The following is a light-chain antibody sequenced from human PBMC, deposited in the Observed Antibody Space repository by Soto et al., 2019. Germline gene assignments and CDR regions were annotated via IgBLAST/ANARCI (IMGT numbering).Light chain of an antibody. CDR2: CAA. CDR1: QSHSDGY. Sequence: MVMTQSPPTLSVSPGKRATPSCRPSQSHSDGYLPWYQQKPGQAPSLFIYCAASRATGIPVRFSGSGSGTDFTLPISRLEPEDFAVYYCQQYGRSPKTFGQGTKVDIK. V-gene: IGKV3-20*01. CDR3: QQYGRSPKT. J-gene: IGKJ1*01.